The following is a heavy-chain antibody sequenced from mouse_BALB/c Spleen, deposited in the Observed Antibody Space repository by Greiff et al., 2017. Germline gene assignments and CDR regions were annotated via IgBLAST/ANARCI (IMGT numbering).Heavy chain of an antibody. Sequence: EVKLQESGAELMKPGASVKISCKASGYSFTGYTMNWVKQSHGKNLEWIGLINPYNGGTSYNQKFKGKATLTVDKSSSTAYMELLSLTSEDSAVYYCANGYYAWFAYWGQGTLVTVSA. D-gene: IGHD2-3*01. CDR1: GYSFTGYT. V-gene: IGHV1-18*01. CDR3: ANGYYAWFAY. J-gene: IGHJ3*01. CDR2: INPYNGGT.